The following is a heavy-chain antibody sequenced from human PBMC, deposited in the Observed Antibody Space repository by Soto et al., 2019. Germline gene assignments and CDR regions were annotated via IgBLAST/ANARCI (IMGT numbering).Heavy chain of an antibody. J-gene: IGHJ3*01. CDR1: GGSISSGVYS. CDR3: WSIWLLVFVFAV. V-gene: IGHV4-30-2*01. D-gene: IGHD1-26*01. Sequence: SETLSLPCAVSGGSISSGVYSWSWIRQPPGKGLDWIGYIYHSGSTHYNPSLKSRVAISVDRSQNQFSLRLNSVTAADTAVYYCWSIWLLVFVFAVWGQGTMDTVSS. CDR2: IYHSGST.